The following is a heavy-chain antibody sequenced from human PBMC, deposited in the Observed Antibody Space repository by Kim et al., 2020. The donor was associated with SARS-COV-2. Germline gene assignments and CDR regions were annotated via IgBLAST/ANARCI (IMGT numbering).Heavy chain of an antibody. J-gene: IGHJ4*02. CDR3: AKSPYYYGSGSYYSDY. CDR1: GFTFSSYA. CDR2: ISGSGGST. D-gene: IGHD3-10*01. V-gene: IGHV3-23*01. Sequence: GGSLRLSCAASGFTFSSYAMSWVRQAPGKGLEWVSAISGSGGSTYYADSVKGRFTISRDNSKNTLYLQMDSLRAEDTAVYYCAKSPYYYGSGSYYSDYWGQGTLVTVSS.